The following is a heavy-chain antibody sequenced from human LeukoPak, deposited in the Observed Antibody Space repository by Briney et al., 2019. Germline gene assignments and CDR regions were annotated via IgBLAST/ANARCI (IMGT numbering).Heavy chain of an antibody. Sequence: ASVKVSCKASGYTFTSYAMHWVRQAPGQRLEWMGWINAGNGNTKYSQKFQGRVTITRDTSASTAYMELSSLRSDDTAVYFCARDLVDIVATGHFDYWGQGTLVTVSS. CDR2: INAGNGNT. V-gene: IGHV1-3*01. CDR1: GYTFTSYA. D-gene: IGHD5-12*01. CDR3: ARDLVDIVATGHFDY. J-gene: IGHJ4*02.